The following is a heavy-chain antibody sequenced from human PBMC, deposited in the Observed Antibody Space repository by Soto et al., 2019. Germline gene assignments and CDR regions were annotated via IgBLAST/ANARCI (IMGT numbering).Heavy chain of an antibody. CDR1: GFTFSSYA. CDR2: ISGSGGST. Sequence: LSCAASGFTFSSYAMSWVRQAPGKGLEWVSAISGSGGSTYYADSVKGRFTISRDNSKNTLYLQMNSLRAEDTAVYYCAKAAVNYDFWSGYPSRYYYYGMDVWGQGTTVTVSS. J-gene: IGHJ6*02. V-gene: IGHV3-23*01. CDR3: AKAAVNYDFWSGYPSRYYYYGMDV. D-gene: IGHD3-3*01.